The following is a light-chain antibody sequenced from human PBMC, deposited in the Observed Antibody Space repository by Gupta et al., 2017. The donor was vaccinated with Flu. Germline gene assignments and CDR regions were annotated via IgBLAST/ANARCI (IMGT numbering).Light chain of an antibody. CDR3: AAGDDSRNGGV. CDR2: TNK. J-gene: IGLJ3*02. CDR1: SSKIGSNN. Sequence: GTISGSGGSSKIGSNNVNWYQQRPRTAPKLVIYTNKERPSGVPDRFSGSKSDTAASLAISGLQAEDEADYYCAAGDDSRNGGVFGGGTKLTVL. V-gene: IGLV1-44*01.